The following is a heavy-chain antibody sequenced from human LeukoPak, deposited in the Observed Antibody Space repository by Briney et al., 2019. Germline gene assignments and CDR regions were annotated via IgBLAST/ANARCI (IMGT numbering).Heavy chain of an antibody. CDR2: ISGTGGST. CDR1: GFTFGSYA. V-gene: IGHV3-23*01. Sequence: GGSLRLSCAASGFTFGSYAMSWVRQAPGKGLEWVSAISGTGGSTYYADSVKGRFTISRDNSKNTLYLQMNSLRAEDTALYYCAKARFAPSNYYFYSGMDVWGQGTRSPSP. CDR3: AKARFAPSNYYFYSGMDV. J-gene: IGHJ6*02. D-gene: IGHD3-10*01.